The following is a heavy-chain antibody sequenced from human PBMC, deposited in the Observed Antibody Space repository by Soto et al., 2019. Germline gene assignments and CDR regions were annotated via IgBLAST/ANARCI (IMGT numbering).Heavy chain of an antibody. CDR2: INKNGFTI. J-gene: IGHJ4*02. CDR1: GFTLTTYS. CDR3: ARGAVTGTSLFDY. V-gene: IGHV3-48*02. D-gene: IGHD6-19*01. Sequence: LRLSCAVSGFTLTTYSMNWVRHAPGKGLELISFINKNGFTIYYADSVKGRFTISRDYAKNSLYLQMDSLRHEDTAVYYCARGAVTGTSLFDYWGLGTLVTVSS.